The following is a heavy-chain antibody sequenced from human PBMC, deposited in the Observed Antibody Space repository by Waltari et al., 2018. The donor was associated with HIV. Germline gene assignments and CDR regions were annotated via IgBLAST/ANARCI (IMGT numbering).Heavy chain of an antibody. CDR1: GSSISSGYY. Sequence: QVQLQESGPGLVKPSETLSLTCAVSGSSISSGYYWGWIRHPPGTGREWSGSIYHSGSTYYNPSLKSRVTISVDTSKNQFSLKLSSVTAADTAVYYCARDWGERGSWWSYYYYYGMDVWGQGTTVTVSS. J-gene: IGHJ6*02. CDR3: ARDWGERGSWWSYYYYYGMDV. V-gene: IGHV4-38-2*02. D-gene: IGHD2-15*01. CDR2: IYHSGST.